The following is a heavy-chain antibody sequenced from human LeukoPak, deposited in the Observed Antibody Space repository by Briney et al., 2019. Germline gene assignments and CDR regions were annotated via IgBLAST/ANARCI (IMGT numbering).Heavy chain of an antibody. V-gene: IGHV5-10-1*01. CDR3: ARSRFVRVTVGLINYYYGMDV. D-gene: IGHD3-10*01. Sequence: GESLQISCKGSGSPFTSYWISWVRQMPGKGLEWMGRIDPSDSYTNYSPSFQGHVTISADKSISTAYLQWSSLKASDTAMYYCARSRFVRVTVGLINYYYGMDVWGKGTTVTVSS. J-gene: IGHJ6*04. CDR2: IDPSDSYT. CDR1: GSPFTSYW.